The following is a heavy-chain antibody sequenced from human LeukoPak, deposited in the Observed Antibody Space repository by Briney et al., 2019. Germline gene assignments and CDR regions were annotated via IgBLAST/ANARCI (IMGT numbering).Heavy chain of an antibody. J-gene: IGHJ5*02. Sequence: GESLKISCQGSGYNFPIYWIGWVRQMPGQGLEWMGIIYPDDSNTIYGPSFQGQVTISADKSINTAYLEWSSLKASDTAMYYCAIGQLVDNWFDPWGQGTLVTVSS. CDR1: GYNFPIYW. CDR3: AIGQLVDNWFDP. V-gene: IGHV5-51*01. D-gene: IGHD6-6*01. CDR2: IYPDDSNT.